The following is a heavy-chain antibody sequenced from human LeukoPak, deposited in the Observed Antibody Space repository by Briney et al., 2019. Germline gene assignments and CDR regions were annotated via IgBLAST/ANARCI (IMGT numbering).Heavy chain of an antibody. CDR1: GYTFTSYG. V-gene: IGHV1-69*04. CDR2: IIPILGIA. CDR3: ARSVATSGYRAFDI. Sequence: SVKVSCKASGYTFTSYGISWVRQAPGQGLEWMGRIIPILGIANYAQKFQGRVTITADKSTSTAYMELSSLRSEDTAVYYCARSVATSGYRAFDIWGQGTMVTVSS. D-gene: IGHD5-12*01. J-gene: IGHJ3*02.